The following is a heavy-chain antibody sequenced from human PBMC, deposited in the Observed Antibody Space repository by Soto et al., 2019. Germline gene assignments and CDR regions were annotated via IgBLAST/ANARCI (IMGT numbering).Heavy chain of an antibody. Sequence: EVQLLESGGGLVRPGGSLRRSCAASGFTFYNYAMNWVRQAPGKGLEWVSTISGGGDGTYYADSVKGRFTISRDNSRNTVYLQMISLRAEDTAVYYCAKKGLGSLATYCTTGDCHYAFDVWGQGTLVTVSS. J-gene: IGHJ3*01. CDR2: ISGGGDGT. V-gene: IGHV3-23*01. D-gene: IGHD2-8*01. CDR3: AKKGLGSLATYCTTGDCHYAFDV. CDR1: GFTFYNYA.